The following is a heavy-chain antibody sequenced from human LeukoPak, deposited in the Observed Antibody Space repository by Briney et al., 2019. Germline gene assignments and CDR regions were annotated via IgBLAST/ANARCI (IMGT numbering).Heavy chain of an antibody. CDR2: INPSGGST. Sequence: GASVKVSCKASGYTFTSYYMHWVRQAPGQGLEWMGIINPSGGSTSYAQKFQGRVTMTRDTSTSTAYMELSSLRSEDTAVYYCAREPSYYDSSGYYYGLSWGAFDIWGQGTMVTVSS. CDR3: AREPSYYDSSGYYYGLSWGAFDI. V-gene: IGHV1-46*01. CDR1: GYTFTSYY. J-gene: IGHJ3*02. D-gene: IGHD3-22*01.